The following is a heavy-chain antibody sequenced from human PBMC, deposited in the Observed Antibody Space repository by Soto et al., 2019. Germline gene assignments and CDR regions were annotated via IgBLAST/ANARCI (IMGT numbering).Heavy chain of an antibody. J-gene: IGHJ6*02. D-gene: IGHD6-19*01. CDR1: GGSVSSGSYY. V-gene: IGHV4-61*01. CDR3: ARLRSSYYYYGMDV. CDR2: IYYSGST. Sequence: QVQLLASGPGLVKPSETLSLTCTVSGGSVSSGSYYWSWIRQPPGKGLEWIGYIYYSGSTNYNPSLKSRVTISVDTSKNQFSLKLSSVTAADTAVYYCARLRSSYYYYGMDVWGQGTTVTVSS.